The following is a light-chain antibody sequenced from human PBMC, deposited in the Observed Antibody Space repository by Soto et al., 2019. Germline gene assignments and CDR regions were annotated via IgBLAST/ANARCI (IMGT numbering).Light chain of an antibody. V-gene: IGKV1-5*01. Sequence: DIQMTQSPSTLSASVGDRVTITCRASQSISSWLAWYQQKPGKAPKLLIYDASSLESGVPSRFSGSGSGTEFTLTISSLQPDDFATYYCQQYNSSPWTFGQGTKFEIK. CDR3: QQYNSSPWT. CDR2: DAS. J-gene: IGKJ1*01. CDR1: QSISSW.